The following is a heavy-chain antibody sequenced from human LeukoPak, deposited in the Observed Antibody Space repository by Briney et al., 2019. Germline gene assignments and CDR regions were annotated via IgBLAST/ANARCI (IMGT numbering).Heavy chain of an antibody. CDR2: INPSGGST. J-gene: IGHJ4*02. Sequence: GASVKVSCKASGYTFTSYYMHWVRQAPGQGLEWMGIINPSGGSTSYAQKFQARVTVTRDTSASTAYMELSSLRSEDTAVYYCARDPIGSRWPYYFDYWGQGTLVTVSS. CDR3: ARDPIGSRWPYYFDY. V-gene: IGHV1-46*01. D-gene: IGHD6-13*01. CDR1: GYTFTSYY.